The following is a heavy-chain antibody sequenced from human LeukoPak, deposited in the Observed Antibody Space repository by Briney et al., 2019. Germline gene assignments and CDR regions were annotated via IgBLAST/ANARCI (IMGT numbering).Heavy chain of an antibody. CDR2: IYTSGST. CDR1: GGSISSYY. V-gene: IGHV4-4*07. CDR3: ARHYDSSPANWFDP. D-gene: IGHD6-13*01. Sequence: SETLSLTCTVSGGSISSYYWSWIRQPAGKGLEWIGRIYTSGSTNYNPSLKSRVTMSVDTSKNQFSLKLSSVTAADTAVYYCARHYDSSPANWFDPWGQGTLVTASS. J-gene: IGHJ5*02.